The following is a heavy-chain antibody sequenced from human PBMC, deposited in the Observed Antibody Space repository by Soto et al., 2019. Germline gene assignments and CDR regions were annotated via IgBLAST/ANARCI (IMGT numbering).Heavy chain of an antibody. Sequence: GESLKISCKGSRDSFTSYWIRWVRQMTGKGLERMGRIDPSDSYTNYSPSFQGHVPISADKSISTAYLQWSSLKASDTAMYYGASHSGYCSGGSCYLYYYYGMDVWGQGNAVTVSS. J-gene: IGHJ6*02. CDR1: RDSFTSYW. CDR3: ASHSGYCSGGSCYLYYYYGMDV. D-gene: IGHD2-15*01. V-gene: IGHV5-10-1*01. CDR2: IDPSDSYT.